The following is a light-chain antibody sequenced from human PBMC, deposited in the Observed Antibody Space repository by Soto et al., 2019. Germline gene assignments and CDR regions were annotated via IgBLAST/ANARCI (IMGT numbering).Light chain of an antibody. CDR2: GAF. V-gene: IGKV3-11*01. Sequence: EIVLTQSPATLSLSQGERATLSCRASPSVTNFLAWYQQKPGQAPRLLIYGAFNRATGIPARFSGSGSWTVITLTISSLETEDSAVYYCQQCNVWPPVTFCQGKRLEI. CDR3: QQCNVWPPVT. CDR1: PSVTNF. J-gene: IGKJ5*01.